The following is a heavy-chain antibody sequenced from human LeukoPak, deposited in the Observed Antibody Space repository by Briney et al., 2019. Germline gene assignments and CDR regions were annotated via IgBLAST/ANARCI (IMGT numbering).Heavy chain of an antibody. Sequence: GGSLRLSCAASGFTFSSYSMNWVRQAPGKGLEWVSYISSSSSTIYYADSVKGRFTVSRDNAKNSLYLQMNSLRDEDTAVYYCARGRYSSSWDIFDYWGQGTLVTVSS. D-gene: IGHD6-13*01. V-gene: IGHV3-48*02. CDR1: GFTFSSYS. CDR3: ARGRYSSSWDIFDY. J-gene: IGHJ4*02. CDR2: ISSSSSTI.